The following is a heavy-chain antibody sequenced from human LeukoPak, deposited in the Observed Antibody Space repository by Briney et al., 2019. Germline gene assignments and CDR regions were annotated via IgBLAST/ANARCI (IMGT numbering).Heavy chain of an antibody. D-gene: IGHD2-8*01. J-gene: IGHJ4*02. CDR2: ISWNSGSI. V-gene: IGHV3-9*01. CDR1: GFTFDDYA. Sequence: GGSLRLSCAASGFTFDDYAMHWVRHAPGKGLEWVSGISWNSGSIGYADSVKGRFTISRDNSQNTLYLQMNSLRADDTAIYYCARWQCTSGTCCSVYFFDYWGQGAQVTVSS. CDR3: ARWQCTSGTCCSVYFFDY.